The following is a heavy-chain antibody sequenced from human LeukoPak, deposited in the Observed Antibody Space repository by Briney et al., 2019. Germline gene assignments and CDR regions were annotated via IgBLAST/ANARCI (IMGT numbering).Heavy chain of an antibody. V-gene: IGHV3-11*04. CDR2: ISSSGSTI. J-gene: IGHJ5*02. CDR1: GFTFSDYY. D-gene: IGHD6-13*01. CDR3: ARDDSSSWSYNWFDP. Sequence: KPGGSLRLSCAASGFTFSDYYMSWIRQAPGKGLEWVSYISSSGSTIYYADSVKGRFTTSRDNAKNSLYLQMNSLRAEDTAVYYCARDDSSSWSYNWFDPWGQGTLVTVSS.